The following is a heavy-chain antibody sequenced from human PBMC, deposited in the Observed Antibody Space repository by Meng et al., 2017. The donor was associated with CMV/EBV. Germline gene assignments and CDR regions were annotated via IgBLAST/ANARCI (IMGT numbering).Heavy chain of an antibody. Sequence: GRSLRPSCAAFGFTFSSYAMSWFRQAPGKGLEWVSAIRGSDGSTYYADPVKVRFTISRDNSKTPLYLQMNSLKAEDTAVYYCAKWFWSGADYHGMDVWGQGTTVTVSS. D-gene: IGHD3-3*01. CDR2: IRGSDGST. J-gene: IGHJ6*02. CDR1: GFTFSSYA. V-gene: IGHV3-23*01. CDR3: AKWFWSGADYHGMDV.